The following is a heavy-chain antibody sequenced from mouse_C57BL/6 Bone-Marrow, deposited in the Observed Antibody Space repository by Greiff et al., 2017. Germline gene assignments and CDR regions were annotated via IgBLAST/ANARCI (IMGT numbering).Heavy chain of an antibody. CDR3: ARENYGSSYRYFDV. Sequence: EVKLMESGPGLVKPSQSLSLTCSVTGYSITSGYYWNWIRQFPGNKLEWMGYISYDGSNNYNPSLKNRISITRDTSKNQFCLKLNSVTTEDTATYYCARENYGSSYRYFDVWGTGTTVTVSS. CDR2: ISYDGSN. J-gene: IGHJ1*03. V-gene: IGHV3-6*01. D-gene: IGHD1-1*01. CDR1: GYSITSGYY.